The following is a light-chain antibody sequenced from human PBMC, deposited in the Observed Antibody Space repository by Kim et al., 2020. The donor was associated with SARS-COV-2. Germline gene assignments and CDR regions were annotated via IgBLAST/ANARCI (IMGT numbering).Light chain of an antibody. CDR2: LNSDGRH. CDR3: QTWGTGWV. V-gene: IGLV4-69*01. CDR1: SGHSSYA. J-gene: IGLJ3*02. Sequence: GASFKLTCTLCSGHSSYAIAWHQQPPEKGPRYLMKLNSDGRHRKGDGIPDRFSGSSSGAERYLTISSLQSEDEADYYCQTWGTGWVFGGGTKLTVL.